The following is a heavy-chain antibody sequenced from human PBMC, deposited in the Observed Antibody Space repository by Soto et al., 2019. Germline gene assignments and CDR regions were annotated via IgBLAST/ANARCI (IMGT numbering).Heavy chain of an antibody. J-gene: IGHJ6*02. V-gene: IGHV4-30-4*01. CDR3: ARDGAPLYYGMDF. CDR2: ILYSGTT. D-gene: IGHD3-10*01. Sequence: QVQLQESGPGLVKPSQTLSLTCTVSGDSIKRDDYYWSWIRQPPGKGLEWIGYILYSGTTYYNPSLKSRLIIALDTSKNQFSLNLTSVTAADTAVYYCARDGAPLYYGMDFWGQGTTVTVSS. CDR1: GDSIKRDDYY.